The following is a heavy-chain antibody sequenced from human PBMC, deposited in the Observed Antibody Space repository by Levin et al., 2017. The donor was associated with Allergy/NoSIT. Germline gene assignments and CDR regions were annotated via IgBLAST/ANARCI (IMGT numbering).Heavy chain of an antibody. CDR2: ISGSGGST. Sequence: GGFLRLSCAASGFTFSSYAMSWVRQAPGKGLEWVSAISGSGGSTYYADSVKGRFTISRDNSKNTLYLQMNSLRAEDTAVYYCAKGVEYYYDSSGYYYFDYWGQGTLVTVSS. J-gene: IGHJ4*02. CDR1: GFTFSSYA. CDR3: AKGVEYYYDSSGYYYFDY. V-gene: IGHV3-23*01. D-gene: IGHD3-22*01.